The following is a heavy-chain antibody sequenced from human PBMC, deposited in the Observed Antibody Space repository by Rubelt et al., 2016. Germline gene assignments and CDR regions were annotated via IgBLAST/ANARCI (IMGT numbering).Heavy chain of an antibody. J-gene: IGHJ3*02. CDR3: ARRDGYNWDDAFDI. Sequence: QVQLVQSGAEVKKPGASVKVSCKASGYTFTSYGISWVRQAPGQGLEWMGWISAYNGYTNYAQKIQGRVTMTTDTSTSTAYLERRSLRSDDTAVYYCARRDGYNWDDAFDIWGQGTMVTVSS. CDR2: ISAYNGYT. D-gene: IGHD5-24*01. CDR1: GYTFTSYG. V-gene: IGHV1-18*01.